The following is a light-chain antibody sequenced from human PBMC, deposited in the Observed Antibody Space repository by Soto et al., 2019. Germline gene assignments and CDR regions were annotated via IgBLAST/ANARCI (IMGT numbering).Light chain of an antibody. Sequence: EILFTQSPGTLSLSPGERVTLSCRASQSVSSSYLAWYQQKPGEAPRLLIYGATSRATGIPDRLSGSGSGTDFTLPISRLEPEDFAVYYCQQYGSLWTFGQGTKVDIK. V-gene: IGKV3-20*01. CDR2: GAT. CDR1: QSVSSSY. CDR3: QQYGSLWT. J-gene: IGKJ1*01.